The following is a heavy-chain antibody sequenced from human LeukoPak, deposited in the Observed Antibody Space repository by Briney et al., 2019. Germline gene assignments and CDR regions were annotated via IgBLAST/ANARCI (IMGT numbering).Heavy chain of an antibody. CDR3: AREKDTVPMSHAFDI. Sequence: ASVKVSCKASGYTFTSYGISWVRQAPGQGLEWMGWISAYNGNTNYAQKLQGRVTMTTDTSTSTAYMELRSLRSDDTAVYYCAREKDTVPMSHAFDIWGQGTMVTVSS. CDR2: ISAYNGNT. CDR1: GYTFTSYG. D-gene: IGHD5-18*01. J-gene: IGHJ3*02. V-gene: IGHV1-18*01.